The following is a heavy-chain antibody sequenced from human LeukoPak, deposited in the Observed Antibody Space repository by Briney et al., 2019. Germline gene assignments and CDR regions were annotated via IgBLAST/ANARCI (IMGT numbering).Heavy chain of an antibody. CDR1: GFTFSSYA. V-gene: IGHV3-23*01. Sequence: PGGSLRLSCAASGFTFSSYAMSWVRQAPGKGLEWVSAISGSGGSTYYADSVKGRFTISRDNSKNTLYLQMNSLRAEDAAVYYCAKDGYSGSYPSYYFDYWGQGTLVTVSS. D-gene: IGHD1-26*01. CDR3: AKDGYSGSYPSYYFDY. J-gene: IGHJ4*02. CDR2: ISGSGGST.